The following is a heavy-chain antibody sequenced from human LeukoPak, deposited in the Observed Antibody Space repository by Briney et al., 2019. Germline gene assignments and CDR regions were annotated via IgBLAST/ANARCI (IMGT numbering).Heavy chain of an antibody. D-gene: IGHD5-24*01. CDR1: GGSINDYY. CDR3: ARLGEGDNLRYFDY. V-gene: IGHV4-59*08. Sequence: SETLSLSCTVSGGSINDYYWTWIRQPPGKGLEWIGYIYYSGSTNYNASLKSRVTISVDTSKNQFSLKLSSVTAADTAVYYCARLGEGDNLRYFDYCGQGTLVTVSS. J-gene: IGHJ4*02. CDR2: IYYSGST.